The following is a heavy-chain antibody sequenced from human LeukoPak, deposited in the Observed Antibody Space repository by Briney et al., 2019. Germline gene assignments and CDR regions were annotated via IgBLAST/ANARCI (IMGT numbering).Heavy chain of an antibody. V-gene: IGHV1-58*01. D-gene: IGHD3-10*01. CDR3: AAELPRSYGSNGGLY. Sequence: SVTVSFNSSGFTFTSSAVQWVRQARGQRLEWIGWIVVGSGNTNYAQKFQERVTITRDMSTSTAYMELSSLRSEDTAVYYCAAELPRSYGSNGGLYWGQGTLVTVSS. J-gene: IGHJ4*02. CDR1: GFTFTSSA. CDR2: IVVGSGNT.